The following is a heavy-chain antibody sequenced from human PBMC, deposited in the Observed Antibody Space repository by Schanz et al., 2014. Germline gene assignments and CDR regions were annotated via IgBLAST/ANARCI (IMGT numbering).Heavy chain of an antibody. J-gene: IGHJ6*02. Sequence: QVHLAQSGVEVKKPGASVKVSCKASGYKFVTYGISWVRQAPGQGLEWMGWINAYDGNTNYAQNFQGRVTMTWDTSTSTAYMELRRLRSDDTAIYYCARDGHSSNWRSYFFYGLDVWGQGTTVTVSS. CDR2: INAYDGNT. CDR3: ARDGHSSNWRSYFFYGLDV. D-gene: IGHD6-13*01. CDR1: GYKFVTYG. V-gene: IGHV1-18*04.